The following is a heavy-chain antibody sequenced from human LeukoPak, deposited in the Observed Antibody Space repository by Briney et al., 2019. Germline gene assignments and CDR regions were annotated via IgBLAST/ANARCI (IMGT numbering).Heavy chain of an antibody. J-gene: IGHJ4*02. D-gene: IGHD6-19*01. Sequence: ESLKISCKASGYSFTSYWIAWVRQMPGKGLEWMGIIYPGDSDTSYSPSFQGQVTISADKSIDTAYLQWSSLKVSDTAVYYCARRTYASGWYAGYWGQGTLVTVSS. CDR3: ARRTYASGWYAGY. CDR2: IYPGDSDT. CDR1: GYSFTSYW. V-gene: IGHV5-51*01.